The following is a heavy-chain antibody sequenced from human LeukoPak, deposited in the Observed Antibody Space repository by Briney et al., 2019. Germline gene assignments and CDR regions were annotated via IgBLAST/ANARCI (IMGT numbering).Heavy chain of an antibody. CDR3: ARDVDDLASIVGATRPINWFDP. J-gene: IGHJ5*02. V-gene: IGHV1-2*02. CDR1: GYTFTGYY. CDR2: INPNSGGT. Sequence: EASVKVSCKASGYTFTGYYMHWVRQAPGQGLEWMGWINPNSGGTNYAQKFQGRVTMTRDTSISTAYMELSRLRSDDTAVYYCARDVDDLASIVGATRPINWFDPWGQGTLVTVSS. D-gene: IGHD1-26*01.